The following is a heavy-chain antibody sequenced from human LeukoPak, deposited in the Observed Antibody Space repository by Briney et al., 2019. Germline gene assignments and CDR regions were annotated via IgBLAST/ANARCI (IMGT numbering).Heavy chain of an antibody. CDR1: GGTFSSYA. J-gene: IGHJ4*02. Sequence: ASVKVSCKASGGTFSSYAISWVRQATGQGLEWMGWMNPNSGNTGYAQKFQGRVTITRNTSISTAYMELSSLRSEDTAVYYCARASVDGSGSYSDYWGQGTLVTVSS. D-gene: IGHD3-10*01. CDR3: ARASVDGSGSYSDY. V-gene: IGHV1-8*03. CDR2: MNPNSGNT.